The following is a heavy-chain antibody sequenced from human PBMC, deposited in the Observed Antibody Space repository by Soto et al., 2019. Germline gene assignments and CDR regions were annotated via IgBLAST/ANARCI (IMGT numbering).Heavy chain of an antibody. V-gene: IGHV3-23*01. CDR1: GFTFSSYA. CDR2: ISNSGGGT. J-gene: IGHJ4*02. D-gene: IGHD6-19*01. Sequence: EVQLLESGGGLVQPGGSLRLSCAASGFTFSSYAMTWVRQAPGKGLEWVSGISNSGGGTYYADSVKGRFTISRDNSKNPLYLQMNSLRAEDTAVYYCAKPAVAGPAYYSFDYWGQGSLVTVSS. CDR3: AKPAVAGPAYYSFDY.